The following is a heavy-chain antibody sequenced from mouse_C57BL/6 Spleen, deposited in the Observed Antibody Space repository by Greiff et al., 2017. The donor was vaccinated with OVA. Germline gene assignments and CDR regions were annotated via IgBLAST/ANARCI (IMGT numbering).Heavy chain of an antibody. J-gene: IGHJ2*01. CDR2: IDPEDGET. CDR1: GFTFKDYY. Sequence: VHLQQSGAELVKPGASVKLSCTASGFTFKDYYMHWVKQRTEPGLEWIGRIDPEDGETKYAPNFQGKATLTADTSSNTAYLQLTRLTAEDTAVYYCATPYSWGQGTTLTVSS. CDR3: ATPYS. V-gene: IGHV14-2*01.